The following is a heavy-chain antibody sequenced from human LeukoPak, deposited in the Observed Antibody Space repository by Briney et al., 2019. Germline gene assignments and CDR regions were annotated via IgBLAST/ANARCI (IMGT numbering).Heavy chain of an antibody. J-gene: IGHJ4*02. CDR1: GYTFTSYY. V-gene: IGHV1-46*01. CDR3: ARDHRGATTDY. CDR2: INPSGGST. Sequence: ASVKVSCKASGYTFTSYYMHWVRQAPGQGLEWMGIINPSGGSTSYAQKFQGRVTMTRDASPSTVYMELSSLRSEDTAVYYCARDHRGATTDYWGQGTLVTVSS. D-gene: IGHD5-24*01.